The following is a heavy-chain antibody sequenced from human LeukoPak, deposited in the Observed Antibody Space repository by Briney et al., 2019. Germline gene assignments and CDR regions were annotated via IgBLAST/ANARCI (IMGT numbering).Heavy chain of an antibody. CDR1: GFTFSSNY. Sequence: GGSLRLSCAASGFTFSSNYMSWVRQAPGKGLEWVSVIYSGGSTYYADSVKGRFTISRDNSKNTLYLQMNSLRAEDTAVYYCARDGKDYYFDYWGQGTLVTVSS. D-gene: IGHD4-23*01. J-gene: IGHJ4*02. CDR3: ARDGKDYYFDY. V-gene: IGHV3-53*01. CDR2: IYSGGST.